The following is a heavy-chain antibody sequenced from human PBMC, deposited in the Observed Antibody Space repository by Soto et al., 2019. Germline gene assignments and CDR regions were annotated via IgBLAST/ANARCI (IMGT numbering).Heavy chain of an antibody. CDR1: GFTFDDYA. J-gene: IGHJ4*02. CDR2: ISWNSGRI. D-gene: IGHD3-3*01. CDR3: AKAGRSYDFWSGYEDY. Sequence: EVQLVESGGGLVQPGRSLRLSCAASGFTFDDYAMHWVRQAPGKGLEWVSGISWNSGRIGYADYVKGRFTIARDNAKNSLYLQMNSLGAEDTALYYCAKAGRSYDFWSGYEDYWGQGTMVTVSS. V-gene: IGHV3-9*01.